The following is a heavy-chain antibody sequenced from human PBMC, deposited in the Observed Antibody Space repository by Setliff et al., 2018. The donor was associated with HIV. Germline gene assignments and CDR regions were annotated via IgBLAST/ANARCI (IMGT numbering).Heavy chain of an antibody. CDR2: ISSSTYI. CDR3: ARVSGDGAGYFDY. D-gene: IGHD5-12*01. CDR1: GFTFSGYN. V-gene: IGHV3-21*01. J-gene: IGHJ4*02. Sequence: GGSLRLSCAASGFTFSGYNLNWVRQAPGKGLEWVSSISSSTYIYYADSVKGRFTISRDNAKNSLYLRMNSLRAEDTAVYYCARVSGDGAGYFDYWGQGTLVTVSS.